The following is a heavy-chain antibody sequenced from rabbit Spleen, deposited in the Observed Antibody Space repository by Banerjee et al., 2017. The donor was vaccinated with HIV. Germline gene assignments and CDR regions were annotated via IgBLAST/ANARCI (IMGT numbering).Heavy chain of an antibody. Sequence: QLKESGGGLVQPGGSLKLSCKASGFDFSSYYMSWVRQAPGKGLEWIGYIDPVFGSTYYASWVNGRFTISSHNAQNTLYLQLNSLTAADTATYFCARAMVTMWINLWGPGTLVTVS. V-gene: IGHV1S7*01. CDR1: GFDFSSYY. CDR2: IDPVFGST. CDR3: ARAMVTMWINL. D-gene: IGHD2-1*01. J-gene: IGHJ4*01.